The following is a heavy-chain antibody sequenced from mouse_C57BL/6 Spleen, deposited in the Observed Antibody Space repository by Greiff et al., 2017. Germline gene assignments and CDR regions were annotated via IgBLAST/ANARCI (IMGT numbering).Heavy chain of an antibody. CDR2: IDPANGNT. V-gene: IGHV14-3*01. CDR1: GFNIKNTY. D-gene: IGHD1-1*01. Sequence: VQLKESVAELVRPGASVKLSCTASGFNIKNTYMHWVKQRPEQGLEWIGRIDPANGNTKYAPKFQGKATITADTSSNTACLQLSSLTSEDTAIYYCAINYNGSSYAPSYYAMDYWGQGTSVTVSS. CDR3: AINYNGSSYAPSYYAMDY. J-gene: IGHJ4*01.